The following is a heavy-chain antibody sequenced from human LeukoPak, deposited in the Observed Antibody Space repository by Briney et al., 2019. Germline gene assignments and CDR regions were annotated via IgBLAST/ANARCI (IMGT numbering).Heavy chain of an antibody. CDR2: ISYDGSNK. CDR3: AKVLREYDFWSGYYRY. V-gene: IGHV3-30*18. CDR1: GFTFSSYG. D-gene: IGHD3-3*01. J-gene: IGHJ4*02. Sequence: PGRSLRLPCAASGFTFSSYGMHWVRQAPGKGLEWVAVISYDGSNKYYADSVKGRFTISRDNSKNTLYLQMNSLRAEDTAVYYCAKVLREYDFWSGYYRYWGQGTLVTVSS.